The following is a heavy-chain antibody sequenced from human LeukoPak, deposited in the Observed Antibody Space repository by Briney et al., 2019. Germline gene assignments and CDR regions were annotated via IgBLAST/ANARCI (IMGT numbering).Heavy chain of an antibody. CDR1: GFTFSSYA. J-gene: IGHJ4*02. CDR2: IWYDGSNK. V-gene: IGHV3-33*08. Sequence: GGSLRLSCAASGFTFSSYAMHWVRQAPGKGLEWVAVIWYDGSNKYYADSVKGRFTISRDNSKNTLYLQMNSLRAEDTAVYYCAKSLHYYDSSGPVDYWGQGTQVTVSS. CDR3: AKSLHYYDSSGPVDY. D-gene: IGHD3-22*01.